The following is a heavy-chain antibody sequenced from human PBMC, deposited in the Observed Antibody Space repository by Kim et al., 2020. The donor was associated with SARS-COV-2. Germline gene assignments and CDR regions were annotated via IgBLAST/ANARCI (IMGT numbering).Heavy chain of an antibody. CDR1: GFTFSSYG. CDR3: ARDRRGGDSDAFDS. Sequence: GGSLRLSCAASGFTFSSYGMHWVRQAPGKGLEWVAVISYDGSNKYYADSVKGRFTISRDNSKNTLYLQMNSLRAEDTAVYYCARDRRGGDSDAFDSWGQG. V-gene: IGHV3-30*03. D-gene: IGHD6-25*01. J-gene: IGHJ3*02. CDR2: ISYDGSNK.